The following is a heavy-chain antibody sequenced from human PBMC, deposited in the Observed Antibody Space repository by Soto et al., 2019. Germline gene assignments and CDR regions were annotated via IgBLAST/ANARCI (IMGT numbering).Heavy chain of an antibody. CDR2: IYYSGST. V-gene: IGHV4-39*01. CDR1: GGSISSSSYF. J-gene: IGHJ5*02. CDR3: ARHPSDFWFDP. Sequence: SETLSLTYTVSGGSISSSSYFWGWIRQPPGKGLEWIGSIYYSGSTYYNPSLKSRVTVSVDTSKNQFSLKLSSVTAADTAVYYCARHPSDFWFDPWGQGTLVTVSS. D-gene: IGHD2-21*02.